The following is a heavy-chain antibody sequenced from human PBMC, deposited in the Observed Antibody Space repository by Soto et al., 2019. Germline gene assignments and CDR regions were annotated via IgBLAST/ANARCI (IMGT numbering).Heavy chain of an antibody. CDR3: ARRYRYYYYMDV. J-gene: IGHJ6*03. CDR2: IFYSGGT. Sequence: SETLSLTCTVSGDSITFSSYYWGWIRQPPGKGLEWIGSIFYSGGTYYNPSLKSRVTISVDTSQNQFSLKLSSVTAADTAVYYCARRYRYYYYMDVWGKGTTDTVSS. CDR1: GDSITFSSYY. D-gene: IGHD2-2*02. V-gene: IGHV4-39*01.